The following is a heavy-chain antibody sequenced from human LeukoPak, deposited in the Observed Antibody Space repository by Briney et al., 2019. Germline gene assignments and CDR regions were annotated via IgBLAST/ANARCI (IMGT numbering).Heavy chain of an antibody. J-gene: IGHJ5*02. CDR1: GGSISSSSYY. CDR2: IYYSGST. CDR3: ARGGDCYGSGSST. Sequence: SETLSLTCTVSGGSISSSSYYWGWIRQPPGKGLEWIGSIYYSGSTYYNPSLKSRVTISVDTSKNQFSPKLSSVTAADTAVYYCARGGDCYGSGSSTWGQGTLVTVSS. D-gene: IGHD3-10*01. V-gene: IGHV4-39*07.